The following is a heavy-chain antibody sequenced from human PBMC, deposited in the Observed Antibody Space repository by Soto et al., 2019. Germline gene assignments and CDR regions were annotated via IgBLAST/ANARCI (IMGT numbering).Heavy chain of an antibody. CDR2: IYYSGST. J-gene: IGHJ4*02. CDR1: GGSISSGDYF. CDR3: ASGTKRGGRWSSGYYYVDY. D-gene: IGHD3-22*01. V-gene: IGHV4-30-4*01. Sequence: PSETLSLTCSVSGGSISSGDYFWTWIRQPPGKGLEWIGYIYYSGSTYYNPSLKSRLTISVDMSKNQFSLKLNSVTAADTAVYYCASGTKRGGRWSSGYYYVDYWGQGTLVTVSS.